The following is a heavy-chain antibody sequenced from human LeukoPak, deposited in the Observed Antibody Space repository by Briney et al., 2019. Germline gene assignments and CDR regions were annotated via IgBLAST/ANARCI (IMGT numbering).Heavy chain of an antibody. CDR2: IYTSGST. J-gene: IGHJ6*03. CDR3: AKDGGEYYDILTGYYPRLYYMDV. V-gene: IGHV4-61*02. Sequence: KPSETLSLTCTVSGGSINSGSYYWSWIRQPAGKGLEWIGRIYTSGSTNYNPSLKSRVTISVDTSKNQFSLKLSSVTAADTAVYYCAKDGGEYYDILTGYYPRLYYMDVWGKGTTVTISS. D-gene: IGHD3-9*01. CDR1: GGSINSGSYY.